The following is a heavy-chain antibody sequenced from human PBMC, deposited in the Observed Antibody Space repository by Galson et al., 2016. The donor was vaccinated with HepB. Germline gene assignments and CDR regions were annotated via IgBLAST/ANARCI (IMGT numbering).Heavy chain of an antibody. V-gene: IGHV4-59*01. CDR3: ALFGSSTSFAY. D-gene: IGHD2-2*01. J-gene: IGHJ4*02. Sequence: SETLSLTCTVSGGSISAYSWTWIRQSPGKGLEWIGCIYYGGTTHHNPSLKSRVTISVDTSKNQFSLRLNSVTAADTAVYYCALFGSSTSFAYWGQGALVTVSS. CDR1: GGSISAYS. CDR2: IYYGGTT.